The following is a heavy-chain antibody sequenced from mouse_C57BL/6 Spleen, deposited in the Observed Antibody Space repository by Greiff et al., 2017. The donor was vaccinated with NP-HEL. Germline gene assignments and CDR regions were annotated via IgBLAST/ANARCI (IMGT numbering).Heavy chain of an antibody. D-gene: IGHD2-1*01. CDR1: GYTFTSYW. CDR2: IYPGSGST. CDR3: ARGREHGNYWFAY. Sequence: QVQLQQSGAELVKPGASVKMSCKASGYTFTSYWITWVKQRPGQGLEWIGDIYPGSGSTNYNEKFKSKATLTVDTSSSTAYMQLSSLTSEDSAVYYCARGREHGNYWFAYWGQGTLVTVSA. V-gene: IGHV1-55*01. J-gene: IGHJ3*01.